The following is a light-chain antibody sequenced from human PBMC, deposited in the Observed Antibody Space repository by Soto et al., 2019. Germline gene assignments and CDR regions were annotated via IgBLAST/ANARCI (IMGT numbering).Light chain of an antibody. Sequence: QSVLTKPPSASGSPGQSATISCTGTSSDVGGYNYVSWYQQYPGRAPKLMIYEVTKRPSGVPDRFSGSKSGNTASLTVSGLQAEDEADYYCSSYAASNNFYFVFGGGTKVTVL. CDR3: SSYAASNNFYFV. CDR2: EVT. J-gene: IGLJ3*02. CDR1: SSDVGGYNY. V-gene: IGLV2-8*01.